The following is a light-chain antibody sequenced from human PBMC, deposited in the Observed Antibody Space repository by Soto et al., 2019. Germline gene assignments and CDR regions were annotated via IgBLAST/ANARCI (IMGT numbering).Light chain of an antibody. CDR2: YDS. V-gene: IGLV3-21*04. J-gene: IGLJ2*01. CDR3: QVWDSISDHVV. CDR1: NIGTKG. Sequence: SYELTQPPSVSVAPGKTARITCGGNNIGTKGVHWYQQKPGQAPVLVIYYDSDRPSGIPERFSGSNFGSTATLTISRVEAGDEADYYCQVWDSISDHVVFGGGTKLTVL.